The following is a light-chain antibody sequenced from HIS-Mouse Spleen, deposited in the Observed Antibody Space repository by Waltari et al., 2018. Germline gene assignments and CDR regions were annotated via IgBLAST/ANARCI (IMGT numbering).Light chain of an antibody. CDR1: QSISSW. V-gene: IGKV1-39*01. CDR3: QQSYSTPPVDI. CDR2: AAS. Sequence: DIQMTQSPSTLSASVGDRVTITCRASQSISSWLAWYQQKPGKAPKLLIYAASSLQSGVPSRFSGSGSGTDFTLTISSLQPEDFATYYCQQSYSTPPVDIFGQGTKLEIK. J-gene: IGKJ2*01.